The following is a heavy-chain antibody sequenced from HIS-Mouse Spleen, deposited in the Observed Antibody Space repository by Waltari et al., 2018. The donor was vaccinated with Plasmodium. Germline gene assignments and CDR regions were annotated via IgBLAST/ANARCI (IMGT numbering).Heavy chain of an antibody. Sequence: QVQLVQSGAEVKKPGASVKVYCKASGYTFTCYGISGVQQAPGQGLEWMGWSSPDNGTTNFAQKLQGRVTMPPDTSTSTAYMELRSLRSDDTAVYYCARGSAGDAFDIWGQGTMVTVSS. CDR3: ARGSAGDAFDI. J-gene: IGHJ3*02. D-gene: IGHD6-19*01. CDR2: SSPDNGTT. V-gene: IGHV1-18*01. CDR1: GYTFTCYG.